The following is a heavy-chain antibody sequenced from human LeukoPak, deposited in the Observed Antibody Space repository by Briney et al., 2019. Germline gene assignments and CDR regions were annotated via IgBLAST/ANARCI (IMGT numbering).Heavy chain of an antibody. V-gene: IGHV1-46*01. J-gene: IGHJ5*02. Sequence: ASVKVSCKASGYTFTSYYMHWVRQAPGQGLEWMGIINPSGGSTSYAQKFQGRVTMTRDTSTSTVYMELSSLRSDDTAVYYCARASPILRFTPRLRGWFDPWGQGTLVTVSS. CDR1: GYTFTSYY. D-gene: IGHD3-16*01. CDR2: INPSGGST. CDR3: ARASPILRFTPRLRGWFDP.